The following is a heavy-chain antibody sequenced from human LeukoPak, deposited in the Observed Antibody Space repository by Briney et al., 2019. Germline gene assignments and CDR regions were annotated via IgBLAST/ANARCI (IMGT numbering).Heavy chain of an antibody. CDR2: INPNSGGT. D-gene: IGHD3-16*02. V-gene: IGHV1-2*02. Sequence: GASVKVSCKASGYTFTGYYMRWVRQAPGQGLEWMGWINPNSGGTNYAQKFQGRVTMTRDTSISTAYMELSRLRSDDTAVYYCASNVWGSYRYTSYFDYWGQGTLVTVSS. J-gene: IGHJ4*02. CDR1: GYTFTGYY. CDR3: ASNVWGSYRYTSYFDY.